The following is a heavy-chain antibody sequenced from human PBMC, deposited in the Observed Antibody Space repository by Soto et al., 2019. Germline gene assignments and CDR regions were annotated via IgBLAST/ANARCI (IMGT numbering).Heavy chain of an antibody. CDR1: GGSLSGYY. CDR2: INYSGNT. V-gene: IGHV4-34*01. J-gene: IGHJ4*02. D-gene: IGHD1-26*01. Sequence: SETLSLTCAVYGGSLSGYYWSWIRQPPGKALEWIGEINYSGNTNYNLSLKSRVTISVDTSKNQLFLNLTSVTAADTAMYYCARHHVRGRTIAGAAEFWGQGTLVTVSS. CDR3: ARHHVRGRTIAGAAEF.